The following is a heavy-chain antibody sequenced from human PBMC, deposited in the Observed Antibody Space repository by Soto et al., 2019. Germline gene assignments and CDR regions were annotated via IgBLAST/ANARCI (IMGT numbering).Heavy chain of an antibody. J-gene: IGHJ6*02. CDR1: GFTFSSYG. Sequence: QVQLVESGRGVVQPGRSLRLSCAASGFTFSSYGMHWVRQAPGKGLEWVAVISYDGSNKYYADSVKGRFTISRDNSKNTLYLQMHSLRAEDTAVYYCAKAVAGDYYYYGMDVWGQGTTVTVSS. CDR2: ISYDGSNK. V-gene: IGHV3-30*18. D-gene: IGHD6-19*01. CDR3: AKAVAGDYYYYGMDV.